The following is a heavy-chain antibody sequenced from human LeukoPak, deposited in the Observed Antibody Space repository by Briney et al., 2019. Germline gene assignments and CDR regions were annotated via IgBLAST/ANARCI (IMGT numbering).Heavy chain of an antibody. CDR1: GFTFSSYA. V-gene: IGHV3-30-3*01. J-gene: IGHJ6*02. D-gene: IGHD7-27*01. CDR3: ARDLTWGSYYYGMDV. CDR2: ISYDGSNK. Sequence: GRSLRLSCAASGFTFSSYAMHWVRQAPGKELEWVAVISYDGSNKYYADSVKGRFTISRDNSKNTLYLQMNSLRAEDTAVYYCARDLTWGSYYYGMDVWGQGTTVTVSS.